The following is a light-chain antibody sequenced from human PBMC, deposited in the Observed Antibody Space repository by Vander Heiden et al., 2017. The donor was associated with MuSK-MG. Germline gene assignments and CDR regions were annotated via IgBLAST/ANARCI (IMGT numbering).Light chain of an antibody. CDR3: QHSDSTPRT. J-gene: IGKJ1*01. V-gene: IGKV1-39*01. Sequence: DIQMTQSPSSLSASVGERVTITCRASQSISSYLNWYQQKPGKAPKLLIYAASIMQSGFPSRFSGSGSGTYFTLTIIRLQPEDFATYYCQHSDSTPRTFGQGTKVESK. CDR2: AAS. CDR1: QSISSY.